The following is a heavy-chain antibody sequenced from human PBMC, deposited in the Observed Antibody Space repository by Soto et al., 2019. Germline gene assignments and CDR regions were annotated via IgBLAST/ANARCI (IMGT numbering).Heavy chain of an antibody. CDR3: ARALFPDVDIYAMDV. D-gene: IGHD5-12*01. CDR2: IWNDGSNK. Sequence: PGGSLRLSCAASGFTFRDHAMHWVRQAPGKGRGWLAIIWNDGSNKFYAGSVQGRFTISRDNSKNTVYLQMNTLSAEDTAVYYCARALFPDVDIYAMDVWGQGTTVTVSS. J-gene: IGHJ6*02. V-gene: IGHV3-33*01. CDR1: GFTFRDHA.